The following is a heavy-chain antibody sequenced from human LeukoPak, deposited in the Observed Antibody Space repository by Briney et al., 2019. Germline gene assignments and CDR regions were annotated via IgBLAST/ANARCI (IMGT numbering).Heavy chain of an antibody. CDR2: ISYDGSNK. J-gene: IGHJ4*02. V-gene: IGHV3-30*04. D-gene: IGHD1-26*01. CDR3: AKLLTRLGDSNDY. CDR1: GFTFSSYA. Sequence: GGSLRLSCAASGFTFSSYAMHWVRQAPGKGLEWVAVISYDGSNKYYADSVKGRFTISRDNSKNTLYLQMNSLRAEDTAVYYCAKLLTRLGDSNDYWGQGTLVTVSS.